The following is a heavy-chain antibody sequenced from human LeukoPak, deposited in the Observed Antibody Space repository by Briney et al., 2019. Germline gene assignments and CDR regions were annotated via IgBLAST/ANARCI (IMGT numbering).Heavy chain of an antibody. D-gene: IGHD3-16*01. CDR2: IWYDGSNK. Sequence: PGGSLRLSCAASGFTFSSYGMNWVRQAPGKGLEWVAVIWYDGSNKYYADSVKGRFTISRDNSKNTLYLQMNSLRVEDTAVYYCARDLYADYVWGSFDYWGQGTLVTVSS. J-gene: IGHJ4*02. CDR1: GFTFSSYG. V-gene: IGHV3-33*08. CDR3: ARDLYADYVWGSFDY.